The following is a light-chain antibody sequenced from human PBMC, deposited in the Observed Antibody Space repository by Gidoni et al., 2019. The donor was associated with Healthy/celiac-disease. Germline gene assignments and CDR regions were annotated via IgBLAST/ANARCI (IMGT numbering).Light chain of an antibody. CDR2: KAY. CDR1: QSISSW. CDR3: QQYNSYSPF. V-gene: IGKV1-5*03. Sequence: DIQMTQSPSTLSASVGDRVTITCRASQSISSWLAWYQQKPGKAPKLLIYKAYSLESGVPPRFSGSGSGTEFTLTISSLQPDDFATYYCQQYNSYSPFFGQGTKLEIK. J-gene: IGKJ2*01.